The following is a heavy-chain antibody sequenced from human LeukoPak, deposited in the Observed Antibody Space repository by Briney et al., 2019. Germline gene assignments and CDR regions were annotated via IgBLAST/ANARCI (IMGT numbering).Heavy chain of an antibody. CDR1: GSTFTSSA. V-gene: IGHV1-58*02. D-gene: IGHD6-6*01. CDR2: IVVGSGNT. CDR3: AAETIAARPYSNY. J-gene: IGHJ4*02. Sequence: EASVKVSCKASGSTFTSSAMQWVRQARGQRLEWIGWIVVGSGNTNYAQKFQERVTITRDMSTSTAYMELSSLRSEDTAVYYCAAETIAARPYSNYWGQGTLVTVSS.